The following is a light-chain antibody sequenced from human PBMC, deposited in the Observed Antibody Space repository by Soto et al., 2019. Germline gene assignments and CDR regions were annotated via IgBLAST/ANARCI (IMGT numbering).Light chain of an antibody. V-gene: IGKV3-11*01. J-gene: IGKJ3*01. CDR3: QQWRT. CDR2: DAS. CDR1: QSVSSY. Sequence: EIVLTQSPATLSLSPRERATLSCRASQSVSSYLAWYQQKPGQAPRLLIYDASNRATGIPARFSGSGSGTDFTLTISSLEPEDFAVYYCQQWRTFGPGTKVDI.